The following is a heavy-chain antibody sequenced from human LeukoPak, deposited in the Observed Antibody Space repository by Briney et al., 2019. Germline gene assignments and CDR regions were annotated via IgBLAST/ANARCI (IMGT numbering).Heavy chain of an antibody. J-gene: IGHJ4*02. Sequence: PGGSLRLSCAASGFTFSSYAMSWVRQAPGKGLEWVSAISGSGGSTYYADSVKGRFTISRDNSKNTLYLQMNSLRAEDTAVYYCAKDSCSGGSCYLFDYWGQGTLVTVSS. CDR2: ISGSGGST. CDR1: GFTFSSYA. D-gene: IGHD2-15*01. V-gene: IGHV3-23*01. CDR3: AKDSCSGGSCYLFDY.